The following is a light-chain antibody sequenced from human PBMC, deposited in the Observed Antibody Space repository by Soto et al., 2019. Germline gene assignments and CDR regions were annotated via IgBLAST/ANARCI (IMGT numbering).Light chain of an antibody. V-gene: IGKV3-20*01. CDR2: GAS. CDR1: QSVSSSY. CDR3: QQYGRSPLWT. J-gene: IGKJ1*01. Sequence: EIVLTQSPGILSLSPGERATLSCRASQSVSSSYVAWYQQKPGQAPRLLIYGASSRAIGIPDRFSGSGSGTDFTLTLSRLEPEDFAVYYCQQYGRSPLWTFGQGTKVEIK.